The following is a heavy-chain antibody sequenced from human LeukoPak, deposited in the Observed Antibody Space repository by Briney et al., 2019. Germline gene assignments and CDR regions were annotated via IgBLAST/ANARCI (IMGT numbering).Heavy chain of an antibody. D-gene: IGHD4-11*01. Sequence: ASVKVSCKASGYTFTSYYMHWVRQAPGQGLEWMGLINPTGGSTGYAQKFQGRVTMTRDMSTSTDYMELSSLRSEDTAIYYCARVKGKTTRLYYMDVWGKGTTVTVSS. J-gene: IGHJ6*03. V-gene: IGHV1-46*01. CDR3: ARVKGKTTRLYYMDV. CDR2: INPTGGST. CDR1: GYTFTSYY.